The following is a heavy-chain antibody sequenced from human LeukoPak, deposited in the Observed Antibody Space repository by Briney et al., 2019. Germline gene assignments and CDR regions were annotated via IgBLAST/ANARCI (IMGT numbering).Heavy chain of an antibody. CDR3: ASFSASYYYYYMDV. Sequence: SETLSLTCTVSGGSISSSSYYWGWIRQPPGKGLEWIGSIYYSGSTYYNPSLKSRVTISVDTSKNQFSLKLSSVTAADTAVYYCASFSASYYYYYMDVWGKGTTVTVSS. V-gene: IGHV4-39*01. CDR1: GGSISSSSYY. J-gene: IGHJ6*03. CDR2: IYYSGST. D-gene: IGHD3-10*01.